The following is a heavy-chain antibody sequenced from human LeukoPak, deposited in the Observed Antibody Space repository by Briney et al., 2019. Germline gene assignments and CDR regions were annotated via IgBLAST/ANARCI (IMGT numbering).Heavy chain of an antibody. D-gene: IGHD5-12*01. J-gene: IGHJ4*02. CDR1: GFTLDNSA. Sequence: SVKVSCKASGFTLDNSAMQWVRQARGQRLEWIGWIIVGSGSTNYAQKFQQRVTITRDMSTSTVYMELNSLRSEDTAVYYCAADPSWLLRYVGYGYEFDYWGQGTLVTVSS. V-gene: IGHV1-58*02. CDR3: AADPSWLLRYVGYGYEFDY. CDR2: IIVGSGST.